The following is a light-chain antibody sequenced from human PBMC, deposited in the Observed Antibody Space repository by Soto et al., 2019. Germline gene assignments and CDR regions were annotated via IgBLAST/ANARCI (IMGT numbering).Light chain of an antibody. CDR1: NSDIGNYNF. CDR3: SSYAGSNNLL. CDR2: EVN. V-gene: IGLV2-8*01. J-gene: IGLJ2*01. Sequence: QSALTQPPSASGSPGQSVAISCTGTNSDIGNYNFVSWYQQHPGKAPKLMIYEVNKRPSGVPDRFSGSKSGNTASLTVSGLQPEDEADSYCSSYAGSNNLLFGGGTKVTVL.